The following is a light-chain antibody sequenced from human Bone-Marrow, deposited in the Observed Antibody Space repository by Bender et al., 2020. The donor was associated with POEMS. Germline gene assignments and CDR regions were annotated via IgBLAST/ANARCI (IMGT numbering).Light chain of an antibody. CDR1: SNDV. CDR3: CSYAGSNVLL. CDR2: EDT. Sequence: QSALTQPRSVSGSPGQSVTISCTGTSNDVSWYQQHPGKAPKLLIYEDTKRPSDVSSRFSGSKSGNTASLTISGLQAEDEADYYCCSYAGSNVLLFGGGTKLTVL. V-gene: IGLV2-23*01. J-gene: IGLJ3*02.